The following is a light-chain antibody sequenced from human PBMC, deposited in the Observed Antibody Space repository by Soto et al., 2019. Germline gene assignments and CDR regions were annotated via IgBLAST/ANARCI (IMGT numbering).Light chain of an antibody. CDR1: RSDVGGYNY. CDR2: EVS. J-gene: IGLJ1*01. CDR3: SSYTSSRDV. Sequence: QSVLTQPASVSGSPGQSLTISCTGTRSDVGGYNYVSWYQQHPGKAPKLMIYEVSNRPSGVSNRFSGSKSGNTASLTISGLQAKDEADYYCSSYTSSRDVFGTGTKVTVL. V-gene: IGLV2-14*01.